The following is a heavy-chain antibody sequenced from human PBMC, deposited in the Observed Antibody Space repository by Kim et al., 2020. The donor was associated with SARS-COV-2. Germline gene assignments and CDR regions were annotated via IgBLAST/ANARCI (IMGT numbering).Heavy chain of an antibody. CDR2: ISAYNGNT. V-gene: IGHV1-18*04. CDR1: GYTFTSYG. D-gene: IGHD3-10*01. J-gene: IGHJ5*02. Sequence: ASVKVSCKASGYTFTSYGISWVRQAPGQGLEWMGWISAYNGNTNYAQKLQGRVTMTTDTSTSTAYMELRSLRSDDTAVYYCARRGYYYGSGGWFDPWGQGTLVTVSS. CDR3: ARRGYYYGSGGWFDP.